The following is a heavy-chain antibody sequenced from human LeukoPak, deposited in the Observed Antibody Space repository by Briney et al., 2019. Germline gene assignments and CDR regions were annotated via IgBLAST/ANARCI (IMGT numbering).Heavy chain of an antibody. D-gene: IGHD3-16*01. CDR1: GFSISGYW. V-gene: IGHV3-74*01. J-gene: IGHJ4*01. CDR3: IREVQVRASASLGL. CDR2: MNSGGTTI. Sequence: GGSLRLSCAASGFSISGYWMHWVRQAAGEGLVWVSRMNSGGTTINYADSVKGRFTISRDNVDNTLHLQMNSLRVEDTSVYYCIREVQVRASASLGLWGQGTLVTVSS.